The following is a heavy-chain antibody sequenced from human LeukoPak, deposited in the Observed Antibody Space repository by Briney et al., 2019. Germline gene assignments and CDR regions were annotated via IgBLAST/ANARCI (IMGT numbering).Heavy chain of an antibody. CDR2: IRYDGSNK. CDR1: GFTFSSYG. CDR3: AKGGDCSGGSCFALDY. J-gene: IGHJ4*02. D-gene: IGHD2-15*01. Sequence: PGGSLRLSCAASGFTFSSYGMHWVRQAPGKGLEWVAFIRYDGSNKYYADSVKGRFTISRDNSKNTLYLQMNSLRAEDTAVYYCAKGGDCSGGSCFALDYWGQGTLVTVSS. V-gene: IGHV3-30*02.